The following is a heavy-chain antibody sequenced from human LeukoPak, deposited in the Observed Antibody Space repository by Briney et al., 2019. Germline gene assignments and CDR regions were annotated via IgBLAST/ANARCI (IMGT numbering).Heavy chain of an antibody. V-gene: IGHV3-21*01. CDR3: DRLVHV. CDR2: ISGTSNYI. CDR1: GVTFSAYS. Sequence: GGSLRLSCVTSGVTFSAYSMNWVRQAPGRGLEWVSSISGTSNYIFYADSVRGGFTISRDNAKNSLFLEMTGLTAEDSGVYYCDRLVHVWGQGALVTVSS. J-gene: IGHJ1*01.